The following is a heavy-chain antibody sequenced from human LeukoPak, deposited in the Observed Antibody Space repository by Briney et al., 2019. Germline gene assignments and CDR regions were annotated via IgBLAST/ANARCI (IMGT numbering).Heavy chain of an antibody. Sequence: RLSHPKSGLALHKYAMTSVVQAPGKEKEWVSTIVGDSSKTYYADSVKGRFTISRDNSNYMLFLHMNNLRAEDTAIYYCAKQPYNYYYLDVWGKGTTVTVSS. CDR3: AKQPYNYYYLDV. D-gene: IGHD2-21*01. CDR1: GLALHKYA. J-gene: IGHJ6*03. V-gene: IGHV3-23*01. CDR2: IVGDSSKT.